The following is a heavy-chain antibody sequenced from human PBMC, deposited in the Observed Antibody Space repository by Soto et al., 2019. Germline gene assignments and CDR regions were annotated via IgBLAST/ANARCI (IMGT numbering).Heavy chain of an antibody. V-gene: IGHV3-7*01. CDR3: AREVNLAY. CDR2: IKQDGSDT. Sequence: GGSLRLSCAASGFTFSDYWMSWVRQAPGKGLEWVANIKQDGSDTYYVDSVKGRFTISRDNARNSLYLQMNSLRADDTALYYCAREVNLAYWGQGALVTVSS. CDR1: GFTFSDYW. J-gene: IGHJ4*02.